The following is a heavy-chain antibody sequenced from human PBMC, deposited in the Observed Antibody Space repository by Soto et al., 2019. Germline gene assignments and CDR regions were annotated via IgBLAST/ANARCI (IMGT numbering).Heavy chain of an antibody. CDR2: INHSGST. CDR3: ARGKSPCY. Sequence: PSETLSLTSAVYGGSFSGYYWSWIRQPPGKGLEWIGEINHSGSTNYNPSLKSRVTISVDTSKNQFSLKLSSVTAADTAVYYCARGKSPCYWGQGTLVTVSS. V-gene: IGHV4-34*01. CDR1: GGSFSGYY. J-gene: IGHJ4*02.